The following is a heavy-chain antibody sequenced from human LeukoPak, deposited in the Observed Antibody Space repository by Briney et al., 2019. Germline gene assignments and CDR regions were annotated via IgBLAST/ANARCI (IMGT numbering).Heavy chain of an antibody. CDR2: IRSSRSTI. D-gene: IGHD3-10*01. CDR1: EFTFSDYY. CDR3: ATIMVRGVIVPGGVVH. J-gene: IGHJ4*02. V-gene: IGHV3-11*01. Sequence: GGSLRLSCAASEFTFSDYYMSWIRQAPGKGLEWVSHIRSSRSTIYYADSVKGRFTISRDNAKKSLYLQMNSLRAEDTAVYFCATIMVRGVIVPGGVVHWGQGTLVTVSS.